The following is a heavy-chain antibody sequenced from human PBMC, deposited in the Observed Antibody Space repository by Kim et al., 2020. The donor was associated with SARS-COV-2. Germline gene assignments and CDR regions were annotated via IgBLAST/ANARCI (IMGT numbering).Heavy chain of an antibody. CDR1: GFTFSSYG. V-gene: IGHV3-30*18. J-gene: IGHJ6*02. CDR3: AKLRDYYGSGSSPRDYYYYYGMDV. Sequence: GGSLRLSCAASGFTFSSYGMHWVRQAPGKGLEWVAVISYDGSNKYYADSVKGRFTISRDNSKNTLYLQMNSLRAEDTAVYYCAKLRDYYGSGSSPRDYYYYYGMDVWGQGTTVTVSS. CDR2: ISYDGSNK. D-gene: IGHD3-10*01.